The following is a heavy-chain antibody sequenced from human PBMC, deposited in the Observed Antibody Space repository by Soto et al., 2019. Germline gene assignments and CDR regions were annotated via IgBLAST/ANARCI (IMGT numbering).Heavy chain of an antibody. CDR3: ARRHVLLRGYSYGPFDY. Sequence: GGSLRLSCAASGFTFSSYAMSWVRQAPGKGLEWVSAISGSGGSTYYADSVKGRFTISRDNSKNTLYLQMNSLRAEDTAVYYCARRHVLLRGYSYGPFDYWGQGTLVTVSS. CDR1: GFTFSSYA. CDR2: ISGSGGST. D-gene: IGHD5-18*01. J-gene: IGHJ4*02. V-gene: IGHV3-23*01.